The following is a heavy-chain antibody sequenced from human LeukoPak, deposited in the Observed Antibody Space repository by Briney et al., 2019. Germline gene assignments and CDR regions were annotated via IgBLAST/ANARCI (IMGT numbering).Heavy chain of an antibody. CDR1: GFTFSNSI. D-gene: IGHD3-22*01. V-gene: IGHV3-30*03. Sequence: PGGSLRLSCVGSGFTFSNSIFHWVRRAPGKGLEWVALISHDGSKNYADSMRGRFTISRDDSENTVYLYVDSLRTEDTAIFFCAREGYSSGRAGSFDMWGQGTMVTVSS. CDR3: AREGYSSGRAGSFDM. J-gene: IGHJ3*02. CDR2: ISHDGSK.